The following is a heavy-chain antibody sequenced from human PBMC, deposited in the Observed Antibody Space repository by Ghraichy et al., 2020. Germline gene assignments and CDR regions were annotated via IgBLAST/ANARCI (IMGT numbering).Heavy chain of an antibody. CDR3: ARAPLYGGNSFYYGMDV. CDR1: GGSISSYY. D-gene: IGHD4-23*01. CDR2: IYYSGST. V-gene: IGHV4-59*01. Sequence: SETLSLTCTVSGGSISSYYWSWIRQPPGKGLEWIGYIYYSGSTNYNPSLKSRVTISVDTSKNQFSLKLSSVTAADTAVYYCARAPLYGGNSFYYGMDVWGQGTTVTVSS. J-gene: IGHJ6*02.